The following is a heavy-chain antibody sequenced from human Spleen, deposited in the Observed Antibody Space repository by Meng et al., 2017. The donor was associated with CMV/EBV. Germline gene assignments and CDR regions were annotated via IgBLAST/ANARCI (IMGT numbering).Heavy chain of an antibody. D-gene: IGHD3-22*01. CDR3: AKGGSSGYYSD. J-gene: IGHJ4*02. V-gene: IGHV3-53*01. Sequence: GESLKISCAASGFTVSSNYMSWVRQAPGKGLEWVSVIYSGGSTYYADSVKGRFTISRDNSKNTLYLQMNSLRAEDTAVYYCAKGGSSGYYSDWGQGTLVTVSS. CDR1: GFTVSSNY. CDR2: IYSGGST.